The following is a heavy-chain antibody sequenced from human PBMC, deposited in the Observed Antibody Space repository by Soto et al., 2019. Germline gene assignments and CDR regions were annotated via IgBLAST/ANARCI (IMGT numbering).Heavy chain of an antibody. CDR3: ASKPQNWNIWMVY. CDR1: GGSISSYY. D-gene: IGHD1-1*01. Sequence: PSETLSLTCTVSGGSISSYYWSWIRQPPGKGLEWIGYIYYSGSTNYNPSLKSRVTISVDTSKNQFSLKLSSVTAADTAVYYCASKPQNWNIWMVYWGPGILVTVSS. CDR2: IYYSGST. V-gene: IGHV4-59*01. J-gene: IGHJ4*02.